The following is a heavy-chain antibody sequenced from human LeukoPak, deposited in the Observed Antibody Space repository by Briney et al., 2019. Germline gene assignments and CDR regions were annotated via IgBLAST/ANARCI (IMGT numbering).Heavy chain of an antibody. Sequence: SETLSLTCTVSGGSISSYYWSWIRQPPGKGLEWIEYIYYSGSTNYNPSLKSRVTISVDTSKNQFSLKLSSVTAADTAVYYCARLVVTPAPFDYWGQGTLVTVSS. CDR2: IYYSGST. CDR1: GGSISSYY. V-gene: IGHV4-59*01. CDR3: ARLVVTPAPFDY. J-gene: IGHJ4*02. D-gene: IGHD4-23*01.